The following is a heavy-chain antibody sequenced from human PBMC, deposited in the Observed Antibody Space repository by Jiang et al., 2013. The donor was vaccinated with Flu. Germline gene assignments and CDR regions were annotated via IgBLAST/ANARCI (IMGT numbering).Heavy chain of an antibody. J-gene: IGHJ4*02. CDR1: GDSITSGTYY. CDR3: ARQGESYYSFDY. Sequence: VLLKPSETLSLTCTVSGDSITSGTYYWGWIRQPPGKGLEWIGSFYYTGSTYYNPSLKSRVTISVATSKNQFSLKLSSVTAADTAVYFCARQGESYYSFDYWGQGTLVTVSS. D-gene: IGHD1-26*01. CDR2: FYYTGST. V-gene: IGHV4-39*01.